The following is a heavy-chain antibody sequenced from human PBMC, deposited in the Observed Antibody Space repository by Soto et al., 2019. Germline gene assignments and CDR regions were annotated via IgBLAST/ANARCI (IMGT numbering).Heavy chain of an antibody. CDR1: GGSISTSAYY. Sequence: PSETLSLTCTVSGGSISTSAYYWGWIRQPPGKGLEWIGSIYYSGSTYYNPSLKSRVTISVDTSKNQFSLKLSSVTAADTAVYYCAGHYRRPNYFDYWGQGTLVTVSS. J-gene: IGHJ4*02. V-gene: IGHV4-39*01. CDR3: AGHYRRPNYFDY. CDR2: IYYSGST.